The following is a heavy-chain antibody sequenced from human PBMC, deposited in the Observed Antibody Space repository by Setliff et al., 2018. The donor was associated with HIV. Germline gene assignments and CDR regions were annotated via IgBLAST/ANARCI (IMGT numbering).Heavy chain of an antibody. J-gene: IGHJ4*02. Sequence: SETLSLTCTVSGGSISSGSYYWSWIRQPAGKGLEWIGRIYASGSTNYNPSLKSRVTTSVDTSKNQFSLKLGSVTAADTAMYYCARATYYYDSSGYYYKSYYFDYWGQGTLVTVS. V-gene: IGHV4-61*02. D-gene: IGHD3-22*01. CDR1: GGSISSGSYY. CDR2: IYASGST. CDR3: ARATYYYDSSGYYYKSYYFDY.